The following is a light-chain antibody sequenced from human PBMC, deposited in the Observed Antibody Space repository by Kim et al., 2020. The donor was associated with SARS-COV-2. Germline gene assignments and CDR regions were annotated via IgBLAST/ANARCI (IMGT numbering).Light chain of an antibody. V-gene: IGKV4-1*01. J-gene: IGKJ4*01. Sequence: ATITCKSSQSVLSTSNNKNYLAWYQQKPGPPPKLLIYWASTRESGVPDRFSGSGSGTDFTLTISSLQAEDVAVYYCQQYYSSPLTFGGGTKVDIK. CDR3: QQYYSSPLT. CDR1: QSVLSTSNNKNY. CDR2: WAS.